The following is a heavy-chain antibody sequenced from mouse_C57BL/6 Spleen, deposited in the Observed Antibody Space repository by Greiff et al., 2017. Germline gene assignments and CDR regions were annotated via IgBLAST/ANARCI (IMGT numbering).Heavy chain of an antibody. V-gene: IGHV5-9-1*02. CDR2: ISSGGDYI. CDR3: TRAAVVAPYYFDY. J-gene: IGHJ2*01. CDR1: GFTFSSYA. D-gene: IGHD1-1*01. Sequence: EVQLQQSGEGLVKPGGSLKLSCAASGFTFSSYAMSWVRQTPEKRLEWVAYISSGGDYIYYADTVKGRFTISRDNARNTLYLQMSSLKSEDTAMYYCTRAAVVAPYYFDYWGQGTTLTVSS.